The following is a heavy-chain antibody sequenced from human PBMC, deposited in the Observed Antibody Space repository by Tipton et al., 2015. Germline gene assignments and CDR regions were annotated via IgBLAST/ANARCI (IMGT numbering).Heavy chain of an antibody. CDR1: GGSVSSGSAYH. CDR2: IDYSGTK. Sequence: GLVKPSETLSLTCTVSGGSVSSGSAYHWSWIRQPPGKGLEWIGNIDYSGTKNYNPSLKSRVTISLDTSKNQFSLTLKSVTAADTAVYYCARDLEHGMDVWGQGTTVTVSS. CDR3: ARDLEHGMDV. D-gene: IGHD5-24*01. J-gene: IGHJ6*02. V-gene: IGHV4-61*01.